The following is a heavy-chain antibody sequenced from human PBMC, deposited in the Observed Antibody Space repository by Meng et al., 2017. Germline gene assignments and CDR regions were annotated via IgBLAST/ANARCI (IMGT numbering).Heavy chain of an antibody. CDR1: GYTFIDAY. CDR2: IIPRSSDA. J-gene: IGHJ4*02. D-gene: IGHD1-7*01. CDR3: ARDGGNYDFGY. V-gene: IGHV1-2*06. Sequence: HVQLVHFVAEVKKPGASVKLSCKPSGYTFIDAYIHWVRQAPGQGLEWMGRIIPRSSDATSAQKFQGRVTLTWDTSINTAYMELSSLRSDDTAIYYCARDGGNYDFGYWGQGTLVTVSS.